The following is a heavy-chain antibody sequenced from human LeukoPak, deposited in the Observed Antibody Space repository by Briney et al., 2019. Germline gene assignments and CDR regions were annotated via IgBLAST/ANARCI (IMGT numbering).Heavy chain of an antibody. D-gene: IGHD5-24*01. J-gene: IGHJ4*02. Sequence: SETLSLTRTVSGSSISSYYWSWIRQPAGKGLEWIGRIYASGSANYNPSLKSRVTMSVDTSKNQFSLKLSSVTAADTAVYYCARGGDGYNYFDYWGQGTLVTVSS. CDR1: GSSISSYY. CDR2: IYASGSA. CDR3: ARGGDGYNYFDY. V-gene: IGHV4-4*07.